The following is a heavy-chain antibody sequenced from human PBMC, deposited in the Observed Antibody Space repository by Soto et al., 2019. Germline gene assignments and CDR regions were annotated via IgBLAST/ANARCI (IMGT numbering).Heavy chain of an antibody. CDR3: ARLVVTVTTLFSRWFDP. V-gene: IGHV1-18*01. CDR1: GYTFTSYG. CDR2: ISAYNGNT. J-gene: IGHJ5*02. D-gene: IGHD4-17*01. Sequence: QVQLVQSGAEVKKPGASVKVSCKASGYTFTSYGISWVRQAPGQGLEWMGWISAYNGNTNYAQKLQGRVTMTTDTSTSTAYMELRSLRSDDTAVYYCARLVVTVTTLFSRWFDPWGQGTLVTVSS.